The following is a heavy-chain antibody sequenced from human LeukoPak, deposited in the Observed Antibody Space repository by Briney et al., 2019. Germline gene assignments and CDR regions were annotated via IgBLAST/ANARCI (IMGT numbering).Heavy chain of an antibody. V-gene: IGHV3-48*04. CDR1: GFMFSNYS. J-gene: IGHJ3*01. CDR3: ARGISAVVPRAFDL. D-gene: IGHD2-15*01. Sequence: GGSLRLSCAVSGFMFSNYSVNWVRQAPGKGLEWISYIGSSSLIIYYADSVKGRFTISRDNAKNSLFPQMNSLRAEDTAVYYCARGISAVVPRAFDLWGQGTKVTVSS. CDR2: IGSSSLII.